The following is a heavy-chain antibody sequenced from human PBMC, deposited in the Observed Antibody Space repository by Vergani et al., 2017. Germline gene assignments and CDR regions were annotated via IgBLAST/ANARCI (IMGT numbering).Heavy chain of an antibody. Sequence: VQLVESGGGVVQPGRSLRLSCAASGFTFSSYSMNWVRQAPGKGLEWVSSISSSSSYIYYADSVKGRFTISRDNAKNSLYLQMNSLKTEDTAVYYCTTAPYNWNDYWGQGTLVTVSS. CDR1: GFTFSSYS. D-gene: IGHD1-20*01. V-gene: IGHV3-21*03. CDR2: ISSSSSYI. J-gene: IGHJ4*02. CDR3: TTAPYNWNDY.